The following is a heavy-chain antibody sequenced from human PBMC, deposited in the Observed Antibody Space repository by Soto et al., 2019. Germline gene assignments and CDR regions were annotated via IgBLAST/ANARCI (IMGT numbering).Heavy chain of an antibody. CDR1: GGSFSGYY. Sequence: QVQIQQWGAGLLKPSEALSLTCAVYGGSFSGYYWSWIRQPPGKGLEWIGEIRHSGSTNYNPSLKSRVTISVDTSKNQFSLKLSSVTAADTAVYYCARTYGGNSFDYWGQGTLVTVSS. J-gene: IGHJ4*02. CDR3: ARTYGGNSFDY. D-gene: IGHD2-21*02. V-gene: IGHV4-34*01. CDR2: IRHSGST.